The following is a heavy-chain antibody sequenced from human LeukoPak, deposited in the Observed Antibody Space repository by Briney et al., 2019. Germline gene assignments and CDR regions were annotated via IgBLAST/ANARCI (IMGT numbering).Heavy chain of an antibody. V-gene: IGHV4-34*01. J-gene: IGHJ1*01. CDR1: GGSFSDYY. CDR3: ARYLDYGGNSRVFQH. D-gene: IGHD4-23*01. Sequence: SETLSLTCAVYGGSFSDYYWSWIRQPPGKGLEWIGEINHGGSTNYNPSLKSRVTISVDTSKNQFSLKLSSVTAADTAVYYCARYLDYGGNSRVFQHWGQGTLVTVSS. CDR2: INHGGST.